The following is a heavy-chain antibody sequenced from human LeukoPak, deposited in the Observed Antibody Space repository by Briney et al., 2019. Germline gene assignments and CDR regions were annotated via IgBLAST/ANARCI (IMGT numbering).Heavy chain of an antibody. CDR3: ARGRDWTWGY. CDR2: IYHSGST. CDR1: GDSISSSNW. D-gene: IGHD3/OR15-3a*01. J-gene: IGHJ4*02. V-gene: IGHV4-4*02. Sequence: SETLSLTCAVSGDSISSSNWWSWVRQPPGKELEWIAEIYHSGSTNYNPSLKSRVTISVDKSENQFSLKLTSVTAADTAVYYCARGRDWTWGYWGQGTLVTVSS.